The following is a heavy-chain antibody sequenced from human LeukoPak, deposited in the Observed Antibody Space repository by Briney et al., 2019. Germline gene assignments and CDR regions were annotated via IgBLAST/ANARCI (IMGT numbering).Heavy chain of an antibody. D-gene: IGHD2-15*01. Sequence: SETLSLTCTVSGGSISPYYWSWILQPPGKGLEWIGYISYSGNTNYNPSLESRVTISVDTSKNQISLKLSSVTAADTAVYYCARGSSGGSIHSPMNWFDPWGQGTLVTVSS. CDR2: ISYSGNT. CDR1: GGSISPYY. CDR3: ARGSSGGSIHSPMNWFDP. V-gene: IGHV4-59*01. J-gene: IGHJ5*02.